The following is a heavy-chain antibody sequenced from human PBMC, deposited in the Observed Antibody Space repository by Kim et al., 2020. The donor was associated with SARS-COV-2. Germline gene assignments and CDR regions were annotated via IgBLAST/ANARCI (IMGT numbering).Heavy chain of an antibody. CDR3: AKEGRVVAATPGWFDY. D-gene: IGHD2-15*01. J-gene: IGHJ4*02. CDR1: GFTFSSYG. V-gene: IGHV3-33*06. CDR2: IWYDGSNK. Sequence: GGSLRLSCAASGFTFSSYGMHWVRQAPGKGLEWVAVIWYDGSNKYYADSVKGRFTISRDNSKNTLYLQMNSLRAEDTAVYYCAKEGRVVAATPGWFDYWGQGTLVTVSS.